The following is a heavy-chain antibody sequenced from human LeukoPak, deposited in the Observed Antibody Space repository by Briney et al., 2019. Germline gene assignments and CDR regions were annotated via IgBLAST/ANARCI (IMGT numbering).Heavy chain of an antibody. CDR2: INHSGST. CDR1: GGSFSGYY. J-gene: IGHJ5*02. CDR3: ARAGDYGDYVGWFDP. D-gene: IGHD4-17*01. Sequence: SETLSLTCAVYGGSFSGYYWSWIRQPPGKGLEWIGEINHSGSTNYNPSLKSRVTMSVDTSKKQFSLKLTSVAAADTAVYYCARAGDYGDYVGWFDPWGQGTLVTVSS. V-gene: IGHV4-34*01.